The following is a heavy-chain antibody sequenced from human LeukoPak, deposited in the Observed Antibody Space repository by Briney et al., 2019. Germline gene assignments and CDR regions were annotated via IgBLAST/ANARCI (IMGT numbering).Heavy chain of an antibody. CDR2: MKGDGSEI. D-gene: IGHD5-18*01. CDR3: ARDHRYRYDY. V-gene: IGHV3-7*01. J-gene: IGHJ4*02. CDR1: GLIFSTYW. Sequence: GGSLRLSCAASGLIFSTYWMMWARQAPGKGLEWVANMKGDGSEIHYVDSVKGRFTISRDNAKNSLYLQMNSLRPEDTAVYYCARDHRYRYDYWGQGTLVTVSS.